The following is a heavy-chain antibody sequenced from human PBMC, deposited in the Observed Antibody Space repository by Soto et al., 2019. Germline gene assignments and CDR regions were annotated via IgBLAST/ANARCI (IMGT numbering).Heavy chain of an antibody. V-gene: IGHV4-31*03. CDR2: IYYSGST. Sequence: SETLSLTCTVSGGSISSGGYYWSWIRQHPGKGLEWIGYIYYSGSTYYNPSLESRVTISVDTSKNQFSLKLSSVTAADTAVYYCARYFCRTGNVIYLFYFWGRGTMVTVSS. CDR1: GGSISSGGYY. D-gene: IGHD1-1*01. J-gene: IGHJ3*01. CDR3: ARYFCRTGNVIYLFYF.